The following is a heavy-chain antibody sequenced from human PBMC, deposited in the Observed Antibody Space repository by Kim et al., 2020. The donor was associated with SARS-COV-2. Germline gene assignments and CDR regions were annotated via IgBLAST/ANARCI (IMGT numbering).Heavy chain of an antibody. J-gene: IGHJ4*02. CDR2: IWYDGSNK. CDR3: ASARGDSSGYLGY. CDR1: GFTFSSYG. V-gene: IGHV3-33*01. D-gene: IGHD3-22*01. Sequence: GGSLRLSCAASGFTFSSYGMHWVRQAPGKGLEWVAVIWYDGSNKYYADSVKGRFTISRDNSKNTLYLQMNSLRAEDTAVYYCASARGDSSGYLGYWGQGTLVTVSS.